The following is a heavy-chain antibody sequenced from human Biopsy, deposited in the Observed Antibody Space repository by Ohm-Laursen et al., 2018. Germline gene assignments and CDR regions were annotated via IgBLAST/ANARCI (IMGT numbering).Heavy chain of an antibody. CDR2: TSSGSSPI. J-gene: IGHJ4*02. CDR1: GLTFSRYS. V-gene: IGHV3-48*01. D-gene: IGHD1/OR15-1a*01. Sequence: SLRLSCAASGLTFSRYSMNWVRQAPGKGLEWVSFTSSGSSPIYYADSVKGRFTISRDDAKNSLYLQMNSLRAEDTAVYYCARGRTGGWGQGTLVTVS. CDR3: ARGRTGG.